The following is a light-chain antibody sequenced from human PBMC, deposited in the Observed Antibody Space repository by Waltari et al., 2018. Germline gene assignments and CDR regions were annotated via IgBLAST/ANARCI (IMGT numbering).Light chain of an antibody. Sequence: QSVLTQPASVSGSPGQSITISCTGTSSDVGNYHRVSWYQKNPGKAPQLIIYEINMRPSGISNRFSGSKSGNTASLTISGLQAEDEADYYCCSYVTGGTLVFGGGTRLTVL. J-gene: IGLJ2*01. CDR2: EIN. CDR1: SSDVGNYHR. CDR3: CSYVTGGTLV. V-gene: IGLV2-23*02.